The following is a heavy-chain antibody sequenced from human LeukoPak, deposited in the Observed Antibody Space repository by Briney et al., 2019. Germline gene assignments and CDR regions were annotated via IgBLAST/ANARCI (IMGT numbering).Heavy chain of an antibody. CDR3: ARVGNSGYYDSTGYWASWFDP. D-gene: IGHD3-22*01. CDR1: GFTFSSYG. J-gene: IGHJ5*02. CDR2: ISGSGGST. Sequence: PGGSLRLSCAASGFTFSSYGMSWVRQAPGKGLEWVSAISGSGGSTYYADSVKGRFTISRDNSKNTLYLQMNSLRAEDTAVYYCARVGNSGYYDSTGYWASWFDPWGQGTLVTVSS. V-gene: IGHV3-23*01.